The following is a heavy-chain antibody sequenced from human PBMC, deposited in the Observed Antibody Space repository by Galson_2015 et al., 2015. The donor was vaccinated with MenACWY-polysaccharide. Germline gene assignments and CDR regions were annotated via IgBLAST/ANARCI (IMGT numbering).Heavy chain of an antibody. CDR1: GFTFSTYA. CDR2: ISYDGTNQ. CDR3: ARTYCSRTSCYGMDV. V-gene: IGHV3-30-3*01. Sequence: SLRLSCAASGFTFSTYAIHWVRQAPGKGLDWVAIISYDGTNQYYADSVKDRFTISRDNSKNTMYLQMNSLSAEDTAAYYCARTYCSRTSCYGMDVWGQGTTVTVSS. D-gene: IGHD2-2*01. J-gene: IGHJ6*02.